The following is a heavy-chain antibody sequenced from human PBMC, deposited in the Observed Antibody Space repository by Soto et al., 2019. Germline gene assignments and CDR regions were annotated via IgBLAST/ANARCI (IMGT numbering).Heavy chain of an antibody. V-gene: IGHV3-33*01. J-gene: IGHJ4*01. D-gene: IGHD1-20*01. CDR3: AREGNWNELSYFDY. Sequence: GGSLRLSCAASGFTFSSYGMHWVRQAPGKGLEWVAVIWYDGSNKYYADSVKGRFTISRDNSKNTLYLQMNSLRAEDTAVYYCAREGNWNELSYFDYWGQEPWSPSPQ. CDR1: GFTFSSYG. CDR2: IWYDGSNK.